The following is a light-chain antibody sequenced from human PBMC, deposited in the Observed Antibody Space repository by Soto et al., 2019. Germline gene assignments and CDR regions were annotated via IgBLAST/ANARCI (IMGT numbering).Light chain of an antibody. J-gene: IGKJ4*01. CDR3: QQASIFPLT. V-gene: IGKV1-12*01. Sequence: DIQMTQSPSSVSASVGDRVTITCRASQDINRWLAWYQQRPGKAPKLLIYVASSLQSGVPSRFSGSGSGTDFTLTISSLQPEDSATYYCQQASIFPLTFGGGTKVEI. CDR2: VAS. CDR1: QDINRW.